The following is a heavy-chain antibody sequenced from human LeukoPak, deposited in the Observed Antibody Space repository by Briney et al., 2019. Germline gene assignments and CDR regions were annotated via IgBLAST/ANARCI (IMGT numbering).Heavy chain of an antibody. V-gene: IGHV1-3*01. CDR2: INAGNGNT. CDR1: GYTFTSYA. Sequence: ASVKVSCTASGYTFTSYAMHWVRQAPGQRLEWMGWINAGNGNTKYSQKFQGRVTITRDTSASTAYMELSSLRSEDTAVYYCARGERCSSTSCYANWFDPWGQGTLVTVSS. D-gene: IGHD2-2*01. CDR3: ARGERCSSTSCYANWFDP. J-gene: IGHJ5*02.